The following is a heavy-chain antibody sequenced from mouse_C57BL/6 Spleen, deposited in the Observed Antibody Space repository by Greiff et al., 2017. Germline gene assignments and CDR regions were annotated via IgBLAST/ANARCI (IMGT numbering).Heavy chain of an antibody. CDR3: AVATDDYDGGYCLDY. CDR2: IHPSDSDT. V-gene: IGHV1-74*01. Sequence: QVQLQQPGAELVKPGASVKLSCKASGYTFTSYWMHWVKQRPGQGLEWIGRIHPSDSDTNYNQKFKGKATLTVDKSSSTAYMQLSSLTSEDSAICYCAVATDDYDGGYCLDYWGQGTALTVSA. J-gene: IGHJ2*01. CDR1: GYTFTSYW. D-gene: IGHD2-4*01.